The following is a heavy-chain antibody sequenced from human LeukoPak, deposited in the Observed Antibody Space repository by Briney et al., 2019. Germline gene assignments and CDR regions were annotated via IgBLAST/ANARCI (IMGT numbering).Heavy chain of an antibody. CDR3: ARENIVVVPAATVGWFDP. CDR2: IYTNGST. Sequence: SETLSLTCTVSGGSISSYYWSWIRQPAGKGLEWIGRIYTNGSTNYNPSLKSRVTMSVDTSKNQFSLKLSSVTAADTAVYYCARENIVVVPAATVGWFDPWGQGTLVTVSS. D-gene: IGHD2-2*01. V-gene: IGHV4-4*07. CDR1: GGSISSYY. J-gene: IGHJ5*02.